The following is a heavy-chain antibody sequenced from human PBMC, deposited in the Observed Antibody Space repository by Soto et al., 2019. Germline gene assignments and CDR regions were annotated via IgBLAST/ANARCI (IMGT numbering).Heavy chain of an antibody. CDR1: GFTFNIYA. J-gene: IGHJ4*02. Sequence: EVQLLESGGDLIQPGGSLRLSCAASGFTFNIYAMTWVRQAPGKGLEWVSAISRYGDFTYYADSVEGRFTISRDNSKNTLYLRMISLRAEDTAVYYCAKDRYLDHDSRGYLFDNWGQGTLVTVSS. CDR2: ISRYGDFT. D-gene: IGHD3-22*01. V-gene: IGHV3-23*01. CDR3: AKDRYLDHDSRGYLFDN.